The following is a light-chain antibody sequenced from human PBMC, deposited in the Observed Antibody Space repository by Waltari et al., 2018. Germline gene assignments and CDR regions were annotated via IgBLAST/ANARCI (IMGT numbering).Light chain of an antibody. CDR2: EVS. Sequence: EIVMTHAPLSLSVTPGQPASMSCKSSQSLLHSDGRARLYWYLQKPGQSPQLQISEVSNRFSGVTERFSGSGSGTDFTLKISRVEAEDVGVYFCMQNIQLPTFGQGTKVEIE. V-gene: IGKV2D-29*02. CDR3: MQNIQLPT. J-gene: IGKJ1*01. CDR1: QSLLHSDGRAR.